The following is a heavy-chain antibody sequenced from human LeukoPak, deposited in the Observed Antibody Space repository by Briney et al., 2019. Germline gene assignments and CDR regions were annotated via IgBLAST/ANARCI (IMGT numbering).Heavy chain of an antibody. CDR2: ISSNGGST. D-gene: IGHD3-22*01. CDR3: ARDKDYYDSSGYDY. V-gene: IGHV3-64*01. J-gene: IGHJ4*02. Sequence: PGGSLRLSCAASGFTFSSYAMHWVRQAPGKGLEYVSAISSNGGSTYYANSVKGRFTISRDSSKNTLYLQMGSLRAEDMAVYYCARDKDYYDSSGYDYWGQGTLVTVSS. CDR1: GFTFSSYA.